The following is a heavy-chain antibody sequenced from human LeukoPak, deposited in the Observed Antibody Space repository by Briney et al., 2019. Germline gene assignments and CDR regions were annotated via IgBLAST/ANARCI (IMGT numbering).Heavy chain of an antibody. CDR1: GGSSSGYY. D-gene: IGHD3-22*01. CDR3: ARDTGDGYDNWFDP. Sequence: SETLSLTCAVYGGSSSGYYWSWIRQPPGKGLEWIGEINHSGSTNYNPSLKSRVTISVDTSKNQFSLKLSSVTAADTAVYYCARDTGDGYDNWFDPWGQGTLVTVSS. V-gene: IGHV4-34*01. CDR2: INHSGST. J-gene: IGHJ5*02.